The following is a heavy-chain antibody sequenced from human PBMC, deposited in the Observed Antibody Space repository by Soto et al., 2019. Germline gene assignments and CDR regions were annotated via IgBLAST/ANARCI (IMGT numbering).Heavy chain of an antibody. CDR2: THQSGRT. V-gene: IGHV4-4*02. CDR3: ARSEATALDY. D-gene: IGHD1-26*01. CDR1: GGSMSSSNW. J-gene: IGHJ4*02. Sequence: SETLSLTCTVSGGSMSSSNWWNWVRQPPGKGLEWIGETHQSGRTNYNPSLKSRVTISVDKSKNEFSLKLNSVTAADTAVYFCARSEATALDYWGQGTLVTSP.